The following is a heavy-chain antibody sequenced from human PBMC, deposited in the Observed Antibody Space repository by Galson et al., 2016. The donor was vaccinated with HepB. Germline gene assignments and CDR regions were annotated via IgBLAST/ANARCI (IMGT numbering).Heavy chain of an antibody. CDR2: IYSGGNT. D-gene: IGHD2/OR15-2a*01. Sequence: SLRLSCAASGFAVSSTYVSWVRQAPGRGLEWVSVIYSGGNTHYVDSGRGRFTISSADSKKTVYLQMNSLRTEDTAVYYCAKVRPEYHRPNYFFDYWGQGTLFTVSS. V-gene: IGHV3-53*01. J-gene: IGHJ4*02. CDR3: AKVRPEYHRPNYFFDY. CDR1: GFAVSSTY.